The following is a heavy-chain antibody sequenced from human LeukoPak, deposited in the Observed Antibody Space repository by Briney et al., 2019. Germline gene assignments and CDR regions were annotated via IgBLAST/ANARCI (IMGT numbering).Heavy chain of an antibody. J-gene: IGHJ4*02. CDR1: GFTFSSSA. CDR3: ARDGYGLDTPMVSTIFDY. Sequence: PGGSLRLSCAASGFTFSSSAMHWVRQAPGKGLEWVAVISYDGSNKYYAGSVKGRFTISRDNSKNTPYLQMNSLRAEDTAVYYCARDGYGLDTPMVSTIFDYWGQGTPVTVSS. D-gene: IGHD5-18*01. CDR2: ISYDGSNK. V-gene: IGHV3-30-3*01.